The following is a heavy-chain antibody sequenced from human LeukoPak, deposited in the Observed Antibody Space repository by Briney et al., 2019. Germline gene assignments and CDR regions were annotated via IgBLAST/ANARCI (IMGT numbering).Heavy chain of an antibody. D-gene: IGHD1-14*01. Sequence: PSETLSLTCAVSGGSISSSNWWSWVRQPPGRGLEWIGEIYHSGSTNYNPSLKSRVTISVDKSKNQFSLKLSSVTAADTAVYYCARVNRNYYYYGMDVWGHGTTVTVSS. CDR1: GGSISSSNW. V-gene: IGHV4-4*02. J-gene: IGHJ6*02. CDR2: IYHSGST. CDR3: ARVNRNYYYYGMDV.